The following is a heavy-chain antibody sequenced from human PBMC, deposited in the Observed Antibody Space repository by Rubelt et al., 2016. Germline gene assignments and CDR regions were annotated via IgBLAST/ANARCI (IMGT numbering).Heavy chain of an antibody. CDR3: ARGLWFGELIEPWV. J-gene: IGHJ4*02. D-gene: IGHD3-10*01. CDR2: ISYDGINK. Sequence: QVQLVESGGGVVQPGGSLRLSCAASGFTFSSYGMHWVRQAPGKGLEWVAVISYDGINKYYADSVKGRFTISRENSKNTRYLQMNSLRAEDTAVYYCARGLWFGELIEPWVWGQGTLVTVSS. CDR1: GFTFSSYG. V-gene: IGHV3-30*19.